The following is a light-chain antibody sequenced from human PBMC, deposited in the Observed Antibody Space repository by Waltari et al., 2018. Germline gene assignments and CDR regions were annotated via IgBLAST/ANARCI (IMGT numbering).Light chain of an antibody. CDR2: GAS. CDR1: QSISSQ. CDR3: QQYHESPPIT. V-gene: IGKV3-15*01. Sequence: EIVMTQSPATLSVSPGERATLSCRASQSISSQLAWYQQKPGQAPRLLIYGASTRATGIPARFSGSGSGTEFTFTISSLQSEDFAVYFCQQYHESPPITFGPGTKVDIK. J-gene: IGKJ3*01.